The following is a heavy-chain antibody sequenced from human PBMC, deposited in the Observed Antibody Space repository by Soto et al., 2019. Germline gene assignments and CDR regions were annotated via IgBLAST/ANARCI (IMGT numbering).Heavy chain of an antibody. CDR3: ARDHWQSTRVYSIDY. Sequence: GASVKVSCKASGYTFTSYYMHWVRQAPGQGLEWMGIINPSGGSTSYAQKFQGRVTMTRDTSTSTVYMELSSLRSEDTAVCYCARDHWQSTRVYSIDYWGQGTLVTVSS. CDR1: GYTFTSYY. V-gene: IGHV1-46*01. J-gene: IGHJ4*02. D-gene: IGHD6-13*01. CDR2: INPSGGST.